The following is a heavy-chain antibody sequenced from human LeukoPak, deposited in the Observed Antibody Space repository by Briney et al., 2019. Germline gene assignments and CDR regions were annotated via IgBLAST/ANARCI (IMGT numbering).Heavy chain of an antibody. J-gene: IGHJ4*02. CDR2: IDHTGDT. D-gene: IGHD1-7*01. CDR3: ARGHLRTGTREFDS. V-gene: IGHV4-34*01. Sequence: SETLSLTCAVYGGSFSGYYWSWIRQPPGKGLEWIGGIDHTGDTNYNPSLKSRVTLSDDTSKNQFSLKMNSVTAADTAVYHCARGHLRTGTREFDSWGQGTLVTVSS. CDR1: GGSFSGYY.